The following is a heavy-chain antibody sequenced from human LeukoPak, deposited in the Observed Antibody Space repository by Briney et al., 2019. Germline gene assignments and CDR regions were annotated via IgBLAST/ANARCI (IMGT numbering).Heavy chain of an antibody. CDR3: ARHISSGSPSFDY. Sequence: SETLSLTCTVSGGSISSYYWSWIRQPPGKGLEWLGYIYYSGSTNYNPSLKSRVTISVDTSKNQFSLKLSSVTAADTAVYYCARHISSGSPSFDYWGQGTLVTVSS. D-gene: IGHD1-26*01. CDR2: IYYSGST. CDR1: GGSISSYY. V-gene: IGHV4-59*08. J-gene: IGHJ4*02.